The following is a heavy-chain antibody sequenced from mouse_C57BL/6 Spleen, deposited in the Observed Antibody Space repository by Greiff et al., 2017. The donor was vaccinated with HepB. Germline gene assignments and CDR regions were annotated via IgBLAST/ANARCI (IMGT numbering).Heavy chain of an antibody. V-gene: IGHV1-50*01. CDR1: GYTFTSYW. CDR2: IDPSDSYT. CDR3: ARGKYSTHY. D-gene: IGHD2-5*01. J-gene: IGHJ2*01. Sequence: QVQLQQPGAELVKPGASVKLSCKASGYTFTSYWMQWVKQRPGQGLEWIGEIDPSDSYTNYNQKFKGKATLTVDTSSSTAYMQLSSLTSEHSAVYYCARGKYSTHYWGQGTTLTVSS.